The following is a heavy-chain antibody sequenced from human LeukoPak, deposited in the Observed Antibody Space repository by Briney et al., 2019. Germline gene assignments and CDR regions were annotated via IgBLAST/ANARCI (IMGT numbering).Heavy chain of an antibody. D-gene: IGHD3-9*01. J-gene: IGHJ4*02. CDR3: ARHQSRVTISYYFDY. V-gene: IGHV4-61*08. CDR2: IYYSGST. Sequence: SETLSLTCIVSGGSISSGGYYWSWIRQLPGKGLEWIGYIYYSGSTNYNPSLKSRVTISVDTSKNQFSLKLSSVTAADTAVYYCARHQSRVTISYYFDYWGQGTLVTVSS. CDR1: GGSISSGGYY.